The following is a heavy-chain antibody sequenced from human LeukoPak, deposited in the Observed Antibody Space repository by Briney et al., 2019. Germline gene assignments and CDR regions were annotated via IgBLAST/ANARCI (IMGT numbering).Heavy chain of an antibody. CDR2: IWYDGSNK. Sequence: GGSLRLSCAASGFTFSSSGMHWVRQAPGKGLEWVAVIWYDGSNKYYGDSVKGRFTISRDNSKNTPYLQMYSLRAEDTAVYYCARGSNGFDYWGQGTLVTVSS. D-gene: IGHD7-27*01. J-gene: IGHJ4*02. V-gene: IGHV3-33*01. CDR1: GFTFSSSG. CDR3: ARGSNGFDY.